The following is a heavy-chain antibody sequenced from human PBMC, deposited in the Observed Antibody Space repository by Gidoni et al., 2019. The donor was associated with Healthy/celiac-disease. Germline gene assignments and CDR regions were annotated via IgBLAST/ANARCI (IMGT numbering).Heavy chain of an antibody. CDR3: ARAGYRAIFGVVISNWFDP. V-gene: IGHV4-34*01. CDR2: INHSGST. Sequence: QVQLQQWGAGLLKPSETLSLTCAVYGGSFSGYYWSWIRQPPGKGLEWIGEINHSGSTNYNPSLKSRVTISVDTSKNQFSLKLSSVTAADTAVYYCARAGYRAIFGVVISNWFDPWGQGTLVTVSS. J-gene: IGHJ5*02. CDR1: GGSFSGYY. D-gene: IGHD3-3*01.